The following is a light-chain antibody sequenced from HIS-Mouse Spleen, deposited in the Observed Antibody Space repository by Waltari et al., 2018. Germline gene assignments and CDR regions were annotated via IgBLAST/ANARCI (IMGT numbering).Light chain of an antibody. CDR1: QSISSW. V-gene: IGKV1-5*03. Sequence: DIQMTQSPSTLSASVGDRVTITCRASQSISSWLAWYQRKPGKAPKLLIYKASSLESGVPSRFSGSGSGTEFTLTISSLQPDDFATYYCQQYNSWWTFGQGTKVEIK. CDR3: QQYNSWWT. CDR2: KAS. J-gene: IGKJ1*01.